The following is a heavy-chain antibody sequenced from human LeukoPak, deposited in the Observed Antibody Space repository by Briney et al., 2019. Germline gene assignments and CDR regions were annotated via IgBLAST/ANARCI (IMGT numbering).Heavy chain of an antibody. Sequence: GASAKVSCKASGYIFRSYGVAWVRQVRGRGLEWMGWVSAYNGDTKYAQTLQGRVSMTTDTATSTAFMELRSLRSDDTAMYYCGRASGYFDEPSHYYLDYWGQGTLVAVSS. J-gene: IGHJ4*02. CDR2: VSAYNGDT. CDR1: GYIFRSYG. CDR3: GRASGYFDEPSHYYLDY. V-gene: IGHV1-18*01. D-gene: IGHD3-9*01.